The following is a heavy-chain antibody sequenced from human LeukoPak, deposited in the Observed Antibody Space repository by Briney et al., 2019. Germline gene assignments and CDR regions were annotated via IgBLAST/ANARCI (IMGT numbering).Heavy chain of an antibody. V-gene: IGHV3-48*03. J-gene: IGHJ4*02. CDR2: ISSGSTI. CDR1: GFTFSSYE. Sequence: PGGSLRLSCAASGFTFSSYEMNWVRQAPGKGLEWVSYISSGSTIYDADSVKGRFTISRDNAKNSLYLQMNSLRAEDTAVYYCARESIAVAGAPFDCWGQGTLVGVSS. D-gene: IGHD6-19*01. CDR3: ARESIAVAGAPFDC.